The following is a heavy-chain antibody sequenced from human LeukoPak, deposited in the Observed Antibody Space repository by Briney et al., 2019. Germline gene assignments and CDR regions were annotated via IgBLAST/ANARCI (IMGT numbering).Heavy chain of an antibody. Sequence: ASVKVSCKVSGYTLTELSMHWVRQAPGKGLEWMGGFDPEDGETIYAQRFQGRVTMTEDTSTDTAYMELSSLRSEDTAVYYCATGPSYYYDSSGYYYGYWGQGTLVTVSS. J-gene: IGHJ4*02. CDR2: FDPEDGET. CDR1: GYTLTELS. V-gene: IGHV1-24*01. CDR3: ATGPSYYYDSSGYYYGY. D-gene: IGHD3-22*01.